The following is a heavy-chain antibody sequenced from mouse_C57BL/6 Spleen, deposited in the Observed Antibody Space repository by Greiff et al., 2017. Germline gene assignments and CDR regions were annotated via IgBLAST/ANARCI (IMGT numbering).Heavy chain of an antibody. CDR1: GYTFTSYW. CDR2: LYPGSGST. Sequence: QVQLQQPGAELVKPGASVKMSCKASGYTFTSYWITWVKQRPGQGLEWIGDLYPGSGSTNYNEKFKSKATLTVDTSSSTAYMQLSSLTSEDSAVYYCARHFITTTGYFDYWGQGTTLTVSS. D-gene: IGHD1-1*01. J-gene: IGHJ2*01. CDR3: ARHFITTTGYFDY. V-gene: IGHV1-55*01.